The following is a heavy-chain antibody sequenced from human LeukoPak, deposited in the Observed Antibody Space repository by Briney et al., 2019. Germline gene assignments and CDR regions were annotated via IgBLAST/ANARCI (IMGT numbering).Heavy chain of an antibody. Sequence: ASVTVSFQASGYTFTSYGNNWVRQAPGQGLEGVGWISAYNGNTNYAQKLQGRLTLTTGTSTSTAYMELRSLRSDDTAVYYCARARNIVVGPVATGNWCDPWGQGTLVSVSS. CDR1: GYTFTSYG. D-gene: IGHD2-2*01. CDR2: ISAYNGNT. CDR3: ARARNIVVGPVATGNWCDP. V-gene: IGHV1-18*01. J-gene: IGHJ5*02.